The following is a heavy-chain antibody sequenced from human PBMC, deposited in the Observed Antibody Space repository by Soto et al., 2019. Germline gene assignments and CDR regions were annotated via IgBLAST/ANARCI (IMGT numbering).Heavy chain of an antibody. V-gene: IGHV4-30-2*01. Sequence: QLQLQESGSGLVKPSQTLSLTCAVSGGSISSGGYSWSWIRQPPGKVLEWIGYIYHSGSTYYNPSLKGRVTISVHRAKKLVSLKPSSVTAADTAVDYCAIGGGLGAVAADYWGQGTLVTVSS. CDR2: IYHSGST. CDR3: AIGGGLGAVAADY. D-gene: IGHD6-19*01. CDR1: GGSISSGGYS. J-gene: IGHJ4*02.